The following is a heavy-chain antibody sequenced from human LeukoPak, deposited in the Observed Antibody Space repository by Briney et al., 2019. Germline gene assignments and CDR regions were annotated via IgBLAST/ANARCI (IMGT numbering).Heavy chain of an antibody. CDR2: ISGSGGST. Sequence: GGSLRLSCAASGFTFSSYAMSWVRQAPGKRLEWVSAISGSGGSTYYADSVKGRFTISRDNSKNTLYLQMNSLRAEDTAVYYCAKDWYYYYYMDVWGKGTTVTVSS. J-gene: IGHJ6*03. V-gene: IGHV3-23*01. CDR3: AKDWYYYYYMDV. CDR1: GFTFSSYA.